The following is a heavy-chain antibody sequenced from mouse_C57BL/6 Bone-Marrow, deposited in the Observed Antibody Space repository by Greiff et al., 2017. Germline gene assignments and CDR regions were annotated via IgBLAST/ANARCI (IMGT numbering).Heavy chain of an antibody. CDR2: INPNNGGT. D-gene: IGHD1-1*01. CDR3: ANYYGSFDY. CDR1: GYTFTDYY. Sequence: EVQLQQSGPELVKPGASVKISCKASGYTFTDYYMNWVKQSHGKSLEWIGDINPNNGGTSYNQKFKGKATLTVDKSSSTAYMALRSLTSEDSAVYYCANYYGSFDYWGQGTTRTVSS. V-gene: IGHV1-26*01. J-gene: IGHJ2*01.